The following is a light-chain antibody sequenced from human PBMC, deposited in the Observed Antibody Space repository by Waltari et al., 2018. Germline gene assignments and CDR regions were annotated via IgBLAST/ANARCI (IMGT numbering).Light chain of an antibody. CDR3: SSYTDDTTLDVI. Sequence: QSALTQPASVSGSPGQTLPIPCTGTTSYVGSYHYFSWYQRHPGKAPKLIIYDVYSRPAGVSSRFSGSESGNTASLTISGLQAEDEGDYYCSSYTDDTTLDVIFGGGTKLTVL. CDR2: DVY. CDR1: TSYVGSYHY. V-gene: IGLV2-14*03. J-gene: IGLJ2*01.